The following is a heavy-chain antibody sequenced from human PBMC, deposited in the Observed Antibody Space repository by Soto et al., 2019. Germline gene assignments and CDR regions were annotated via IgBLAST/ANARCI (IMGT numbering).Heavy chain of an antibody. CDR1: GGSISSGGYS. J-gene: IGHJ6*02. CDR2: IYHSGST. Sequence: PSETLSLTCAVSGGSISSGGYSWSWIRQPPGKGLEWIGYIYHSGSTYYNPSLKSRVTISVDRSKNQFSLKLSSVTAADTAVYYCARARLRWDYYYYYGMDVWGQGTTVTVSS. V-gene: IGHV4-30-2*01. D-gene: IGHD4-17*01. CDR3: ARARLRWDYYYYYGMDV.